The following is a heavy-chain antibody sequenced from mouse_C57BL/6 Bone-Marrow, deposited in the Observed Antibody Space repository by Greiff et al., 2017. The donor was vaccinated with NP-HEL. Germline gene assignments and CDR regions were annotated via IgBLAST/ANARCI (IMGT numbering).Heavy chain of an antibody. J-gene: IGHJ4*01. V-gene: IGHV5-6*01. CDR3: ARHADGYDGMDY. CDR2: ISSGGSYT. Sequence: EVMLVESGGDLVKPGGSLKLSCAASGFTFSSYGMSWVRQTPDKRLEWVATISSGGSYTYYPDSVKGRFTISRDNAKNTLYLQMSSLKSEDTAMYYCARHADGYDGMDYWGQGTSVTVSS. CDR1: GFTFSSYG. D-gene: IGHD2-2*01.